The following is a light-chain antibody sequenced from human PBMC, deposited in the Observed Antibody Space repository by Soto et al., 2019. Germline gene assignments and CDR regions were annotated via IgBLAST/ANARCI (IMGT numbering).Light chain of an antibody. CDR2: DAS. Sequence: EIVMTQSPATLSVSPGERSTLSCMASQSVSSNLARYQQKPGQAPRLLIYDASSRATGIPARFSGGGSGTDFTLTISSLEPEDFAVYYCQQRTNWPSLAFGGGTKVEIK. CDR3: QQRTNWPSLA. V-gene: IGKV3-11*01. J-gene: IGKJ4*01. CDR1: QSVSSN.